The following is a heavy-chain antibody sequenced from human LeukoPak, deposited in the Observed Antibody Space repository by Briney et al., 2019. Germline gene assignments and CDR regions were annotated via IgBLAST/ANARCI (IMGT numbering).Heavy chain of an antibody. CDR1: GFTFNKFP. CDR2: VSSDGNIK. Sequence: GGSLRLSCAASGFTFNKFPMHWVRQAPGKGLEWMAAVSSDGNIKNYADSVKGRFTISRGNSKNTLYLQMNSPGPEDAAVYYCARGDGGEVDHWGQGTLVTVSS. D-gene: IGHD3-16*01. CDR3: ARGDGGEVDH. J-gene: IGHJ4*02. V-gene: IGHV3-30-3*01.